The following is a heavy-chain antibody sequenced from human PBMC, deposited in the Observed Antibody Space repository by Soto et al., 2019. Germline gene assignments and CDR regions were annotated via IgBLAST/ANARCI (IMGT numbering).Heavy chain of an antibody. CDR1: GGSISCGGYY. CDR2: IYSSGST. CDR3: ARAEESIAARQWFDP. D-gene: IGHD6-6*01. Sequence: PSETLSLTCTVSGGSISCGGYYWSWIRQHPGKGLEWIGYIYSSGSTYCNPSLKSRVTISVDTSKNQFSLKLSSVTAADTAVYYCARAEESIAARQWFDPWGQGTLVTVSS. V-gene: IGHV4-31*03. J-gene: IGHJ5*02.